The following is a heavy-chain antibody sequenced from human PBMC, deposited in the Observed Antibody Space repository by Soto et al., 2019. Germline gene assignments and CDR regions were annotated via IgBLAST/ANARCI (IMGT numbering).Heavy chain of an antibody. CDR1: GGSISSSSYY. V-gene: IGHV4-39*01. J-gene: IGHJ3*02. CDR2: IYYSGST. D-gene: IGHD1-1*01. Sequence: SETLSLTCTVSGGSISSSSYYWGWIRQPPGKGLEWIGSIYYSGSTYYNPSLKSRVTISVDTSKNQFSLKLSSVTAADTAVYYCARVKLERLGGAFDIWGQGTMVTVSS. CDR3: ARVKLERLGGAFDI.